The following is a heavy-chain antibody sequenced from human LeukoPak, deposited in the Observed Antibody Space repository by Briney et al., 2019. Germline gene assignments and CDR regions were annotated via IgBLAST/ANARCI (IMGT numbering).Heavy chain of an antibody. D-gene: IGHD3-3*02. CDR3: ASHPLLAPIDY. CDR1: GGSISSSSYY. V-gene: IGHV4-39*01. CDR2: IYYSGST. Sequence: SETLSLTCTVSGGSISSSSYYWGWIRQPPGKGLEWIGSIYYSGSTYYNPSLKSRVTISVDTSKNQFSLKLSSVTAADTAVYYCASHPLLAPIDYWGQGTLVTVSS. J-gene: IGHJ4*02.